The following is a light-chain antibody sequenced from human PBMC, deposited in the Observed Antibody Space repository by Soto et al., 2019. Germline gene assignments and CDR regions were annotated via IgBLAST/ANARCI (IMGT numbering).Light chain of an antibody. CDR3: LQDNTFPWT. CDR1: QDIRSE. CDR2: ATS. Sequence: AIQMTQSPSSLSASVGDRVTITCRASQDIRSELGWYQQRPGKAPNLLIYATSSLKSGVPSRFSGSGSGTDFTLTISSLQSGDVATYYCLQDNTFPWTFGQGTKVEVK. V-gene: IGKV1-6*01. J-gene: IGKJ1*01.